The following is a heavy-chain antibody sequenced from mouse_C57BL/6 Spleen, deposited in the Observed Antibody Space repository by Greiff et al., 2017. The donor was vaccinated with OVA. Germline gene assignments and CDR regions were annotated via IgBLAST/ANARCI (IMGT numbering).Heavy chain of an antibody. V-gene: IGHV1-82*01. CDR3: ARSETTVYFDY. J-gene: IGHJ2*01. D-gene: IGHD1-1*01. CDR2: IYPGDGDT. Sequence: QVQLQQSGPELVKPGASVKISCKASGYAFCSSWMNWVKQRPGKGLEWIGRIYPGDGDTNYNGKFKGKATLTADKTSSTAYMQLSSLTSEDSAVYFCARSETTVYFDYWGQGTTLTVSS. CDR1: GYAFCSSW.